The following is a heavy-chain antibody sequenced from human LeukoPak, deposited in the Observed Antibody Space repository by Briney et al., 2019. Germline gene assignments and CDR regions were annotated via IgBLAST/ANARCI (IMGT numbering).Heavy chain of an antibody. Sequence: ASVKVSCKASAYTFTSYAISWMRQAPGQGLEWMGWISVYNGNTNYAQTFHGRVTMTTDTSTNTVYMELRSLRFDDTAVYYCARDLAGIVGVTAWFRPWGPGTLVTVSS. CDR1: AYTFTSYA. V-gene: IGHV1-18*01. CDR2: ISVYNGNT. CDR3: ARDLAGIVGVTAWFRP. J-gene: IGHJ5*02. D-gene: IGHD1-26*01.